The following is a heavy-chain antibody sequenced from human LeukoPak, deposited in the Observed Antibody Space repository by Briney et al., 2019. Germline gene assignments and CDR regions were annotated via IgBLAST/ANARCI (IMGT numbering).Heavy chain of an antibody. J-gene: IGHJ6*02. D-gene: IGHD6-13*01. V-gene: IGHV4-59*01. CDR1: GGSISSYY. CDR2: IYYSGST. CDR3: ARDGKQLGLYGMDV. Sequence: KPSETLSLTCTVSGGSISSYYWSWIRQPPGKGLKWIGYIYYSGSTNYNPSLKSRVTISVDTSKNQFSLKLSSVTAADTAVYYCARDGKQLGLYGMDVWSQGTTVTVSS.